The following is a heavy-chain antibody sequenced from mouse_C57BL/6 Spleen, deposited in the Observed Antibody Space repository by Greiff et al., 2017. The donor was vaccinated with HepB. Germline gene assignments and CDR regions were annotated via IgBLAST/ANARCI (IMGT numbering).Heavy chain of an antibody. J-gene: IGHJ4*01. CDR1: GYSITSGYY. Sequence: EVKLQESGPGLVKPSQSLSLTCSVTGYSITSGYYWNWIRQFPGNKLEWMGYISYDGSNNYNPSLKNRISITRDTSKNQFFLNLNSVTTEDTATYYCARIGPFYAMDYWGQGTSVTVSS. CDR2: ISYDGSN. V-gene: IGHV3-6*01. CDR3: ARIGPFYAMDY.